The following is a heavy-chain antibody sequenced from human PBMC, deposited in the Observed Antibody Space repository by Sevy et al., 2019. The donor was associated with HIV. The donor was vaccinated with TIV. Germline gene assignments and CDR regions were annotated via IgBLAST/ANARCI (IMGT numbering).Heavy chain of an antibody. J-gene: IGHJ4*02. CDR1: GFTFSAYA. CDR3: ARGVGWLQGGYYFDY. Sequence: GGSLRLSCAASGFTFSAYAMHWVRQAPGKGLEWVAVVPYDGSNKYYADSVKGRFIISRDNSKNTLYLQMNSLRADYTAVLFCARGVGWLQGGYYFDYLGQGTLVTVSS. D-gene: IGHD5-12*01. V-gene: IGHV3-30-3*01. CDR2: VPYDGSNK.